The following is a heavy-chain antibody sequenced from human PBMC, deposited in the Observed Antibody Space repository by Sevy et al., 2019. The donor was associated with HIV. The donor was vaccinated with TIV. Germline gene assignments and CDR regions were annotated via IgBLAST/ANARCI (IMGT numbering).Heavy chain of an antibody. CDR2: IIPIFGTA. Sequence: ASVKVSCKASGGTFSSYAISWVRQAPGQGLEWMGGIIPIFGTANYAQKFQGRVTITADESTSTAYMERSSLRSEDTAVYYCARLYCSSTSCYLFYGMDVWGQGTTVTVSS. D-gene: IGHD2-2*01. V-gene: IGHV1-69*13. CDR3: ARLYCSSTSCYLFYGMDV. CDR1: GGTFSSYA. J-gene: IGHJ6*02.